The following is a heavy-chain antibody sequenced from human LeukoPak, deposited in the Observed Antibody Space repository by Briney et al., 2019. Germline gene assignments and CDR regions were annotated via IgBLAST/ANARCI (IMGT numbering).Heavy chain of an antibody. CDR2: IIPIFGTA. D-gene: IGHD2-2*01. CDR1: GGTFSSYA. J-gene: IGHJ3*02. Sequence: RASVKVSCKASGGTFSSYAISWVRQAPGQGLEWMGGIIPIFGTANYAQKFQGRVTITTDVSTSTAYMELSSLRSEDTAVYYCASLNHVVVPAFSAFDIWGQGTMVTVSS. CDR3: ASLNHVVVPAFSAFDI. V-gene: IGHV1-69*05.